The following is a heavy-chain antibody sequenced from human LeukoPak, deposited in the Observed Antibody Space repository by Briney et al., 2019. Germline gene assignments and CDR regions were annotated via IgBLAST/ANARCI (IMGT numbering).Heavy chain of an antibody. D-gene: IGHD3-22*01. Sequence: SETLSLTCTVSGGSISSHSLSWIRQPPGKGLEGIGYISYSGSTNYNPSLKSRVTISVDTSKNQFSLKLSSVTAADTAVYYCAMTYYYDSSLHYFDYWGQGTLVTVSS. V-gene: IGHV4-59*08. J-gene: IGHJ4*02. CDR2: ISYSGST. CDR1: GGSISSHS. CDR3: AMTYYYDSSLHYFDY.